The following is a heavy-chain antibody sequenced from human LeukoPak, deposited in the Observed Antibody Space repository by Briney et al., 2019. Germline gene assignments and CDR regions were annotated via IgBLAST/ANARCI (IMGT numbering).Heavy chain of an antibody. Sequence: PSETLSLTCTVSGGSISSSSYYWGWIRQPPGKGLEWIGSIYYTGSTYQNPSLKSRVTIFVDTSKNQFSLKVNSVTAADTAVYYCGRNGGSYPFPFDYWGQGTLVTVSS. J-gene: IGHJ4*02. CDR1: GGSISSSSYY. V-gene: IGHV4-39*01. D-gene: IGHD1-26*01. CDR2: IYYTGST. CDR3: GRNGGSYPFPFDY.